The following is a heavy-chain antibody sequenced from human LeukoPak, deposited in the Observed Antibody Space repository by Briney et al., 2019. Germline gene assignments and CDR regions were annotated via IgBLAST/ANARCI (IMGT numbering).Heavy chain of an antibody. Sequence: GGSLRLSCTVSGFTLSSYEMSWIRQAPGKGLEWVSSIDYDGGSGHYADSVKGRFTIPRDNSNNTLFLHLNSLRGEDTAVYYCTRNSGWYGLSWGQGTLVTVSS. CDR3: TRNSGWYGLS. D-gene: IGHD6-19*01. CDR2: IDYDGGSG. CDR1: GFTLSSYE. J-gene: IGHJ1*01. V-gene: IGHV3-23*01.